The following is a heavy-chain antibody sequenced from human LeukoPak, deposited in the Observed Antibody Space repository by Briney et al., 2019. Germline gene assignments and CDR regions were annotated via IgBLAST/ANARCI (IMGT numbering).Heavy chain of an antibody. Sequence: SVKVSCKASGGTFISYAISWVGPAPGQGREWMGRIIPILGIANYAQKFQGRVTITADKSTSTAYMELSSLRSEDTAVYYCASSHYDSSGYSYYFDYWGQGTLVTVSS. J-gene: IGHJ4*02. CDR2: IIPILGIA. V-gene: IGHV1-69*04. CDR3: ASSHYDSSGYSYYFDY. CDR1: GGTFISYA. D-gene: IGHD3-22*01.